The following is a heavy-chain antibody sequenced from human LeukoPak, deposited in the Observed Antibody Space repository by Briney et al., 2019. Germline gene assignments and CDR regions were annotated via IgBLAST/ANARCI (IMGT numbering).Heavy chain of an antibody. CDR2: IYYSGST. D-gene: IGHD4-23*01. CDR3: ARGSTVVNYYFDY. Sequence: PSETLSLTCTVSGGSISSSSYYWGWTRQPPGKGLEWIGSIYYSGSTYYNPSLKSRVTISVDTSKNQFSLKLSSVTAADTAVYYCARGSTVVNYYFDYWGQGTLVTVSS. V-gene: IGHV4-39*07. J-gene: IGHJ4*02. CDR1: GGSISSSSYY.